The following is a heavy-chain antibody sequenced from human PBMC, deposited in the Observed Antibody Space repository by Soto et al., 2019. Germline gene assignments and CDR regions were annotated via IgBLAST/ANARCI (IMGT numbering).Heavy chain of an antibody. CDR3: ERERRGIGISARPGDFDY. CDR2: IIPIFGTA. V-gene: IGHV1-69*01. J-gene: IGHJ4*02. CDR1: GGTFSSYA. D-gene: IGHD6-6*01. Sequence: QVQLVQSGAEVKKPGSSVKVSCKASGGTFSSYAISWVRQAPGQGLEWMGGIIPIFGTANYAQKFQGRVTITADESTSTAYMELSSLRSEDTAVYYCERERRGIGISARPGDFDYWGQGTLVTVSS.